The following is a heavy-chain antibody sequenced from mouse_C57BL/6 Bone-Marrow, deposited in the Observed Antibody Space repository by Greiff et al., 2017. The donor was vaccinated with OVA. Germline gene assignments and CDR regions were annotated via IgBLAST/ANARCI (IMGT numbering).Heavy chain of an antibody. CDR2: ISNGGGST. Sequence: EVKVVESGGGLVQPGGSLKLSCAASGFTFSDYYMYWVRQTPEKRLEWVAYISNGGGSTYYQDTVKGRFTISRDNAKNTLYLQVSRLKSDDTAMYYCARHSPYYYGRGYAMDYWGQGTSVTVSS. J-gene: IGHJ4*01. V-gene: IGHV5-12*01. CDR3: ARHSPYYYGRGYAMDY. CDR1: GFTFSDYY. D-gene: IGHD1-1*01.